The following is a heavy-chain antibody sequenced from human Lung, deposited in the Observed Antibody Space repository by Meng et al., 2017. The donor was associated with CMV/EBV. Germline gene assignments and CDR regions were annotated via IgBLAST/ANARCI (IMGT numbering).Heavy chain of an antibody. CDR1: GFTFSDYY. D-gene: IGHD3-22*01. Sequence: SLKISCAASGFTFSDYYMSWIRQAPGKGLEWVSYISSSGTTIYYADSVKGRFTISRDNAKNSLYLQMNSLRDEDTAVYYCARERADYYDTKQTLDYWGLGTXVTGAS. CDR2: ISSSGTTI. CDR3: ARERADYYDTKQTLDY. J-gene: IGHJ4*02. V-gene: IGHV3-11*01.